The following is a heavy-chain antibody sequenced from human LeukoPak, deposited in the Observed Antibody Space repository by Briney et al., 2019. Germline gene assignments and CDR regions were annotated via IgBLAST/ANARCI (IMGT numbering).Heavy chain of an antibody. J-gene: IGHJ5*02. D-gene: IGHD2-21*02. CDR3: ARDTCDGGDCFNWFDP. V-gene: IGHV1-2*02. Sequence: ASVKVSCKASGYSFTDYYIHWARQAPGQGLEWMGWINPKGGGINYAPEFQGRVTMTRDTSITTAYMELSSPRSDDTAMYYCARDTCDGGDCFNWFDPWGQGTLVTVSS. CDR2: INPKGGGI. CDR1: GYSFTDYY.